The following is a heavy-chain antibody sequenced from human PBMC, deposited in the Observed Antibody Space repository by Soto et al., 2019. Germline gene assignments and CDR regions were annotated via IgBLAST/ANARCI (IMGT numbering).Heavy chain of an antibody. V-gene: IGHV3-30*18. CDR2: ISRDGKKK. Sequence: PGGSLRLSCTVSGLPFNDFGLHWVRQTPGKGLEWVAIISRDGKKKLYADSVKDRFTVSRDNSRNTLYLQMTRLGSADTALYFCAKTATYFDDYHNTGYSSEDYWGRGTMVTVSS. J-gene: IGHJ4*01. D-gene: IGHD3-9*01. CDR1: GLPFNDFG. CDR3: AKTATYFDDYHNTGYSSEDY.